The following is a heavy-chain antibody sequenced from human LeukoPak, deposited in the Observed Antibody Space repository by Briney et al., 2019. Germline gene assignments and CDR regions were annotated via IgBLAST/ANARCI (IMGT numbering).Heavy chain of an antibody. D-gene: IGHD6-19*01. CDR3: ARVTSGWYFDY. CDR2: IIPIFGAA. J-gene: IGHJ4*02. Sequence: SVKVSCKASGGTFSSYAISWVRQAPGQGLEWMGRIIPIFGAANYAQKFQGRVTITTDESTSTAYMELSSLRSEDTAVYYCARVTSGWYFDYWGQGTLVTVSS. CDR1: GGTFSSYA. V-gene: IGHV1-69*05.